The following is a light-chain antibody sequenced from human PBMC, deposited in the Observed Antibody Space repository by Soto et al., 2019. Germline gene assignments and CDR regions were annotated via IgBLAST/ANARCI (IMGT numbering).Light chain of an antibody. J-gene: IGLJ1*01. CDR2: EVS. Sequence: SALTQPASVSGSPGQSITLSCTGTSSDVGGYNYVSWYQQHPGKAPKLMIYEVSNRPSGVSNRFSGSKSGNTASLTISGLQAEDEADYYCSSYTSSSIDYVFGTGTKVTVL. CDR1: SSDVGGYNY. V-gene: IGLV2-14*01. CDR3: SSYTSSSIDYV.